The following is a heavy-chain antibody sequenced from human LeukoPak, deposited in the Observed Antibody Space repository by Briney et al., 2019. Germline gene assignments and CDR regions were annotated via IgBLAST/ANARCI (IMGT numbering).Heavy chain of an antibody. J-gene: IGHJ4*02. CDR2: ISYDGSNK. V-gene: IGHV3-30*18. CDR3: AKEAAAAGMGGYYFDY. Sequence: GGSLRLSCAASGFTFSSYGMHWVRQAPGKGLEWVAVISYDGSNKYYADSVKGRFTISRDNSKNTLYLQMNSLRAEDTAVYYCAKEAAAAGMGGYYFDYWGQGTLVTVSS. D-gene: IGHD6-13*01. CDR1: GFTFSSYG.